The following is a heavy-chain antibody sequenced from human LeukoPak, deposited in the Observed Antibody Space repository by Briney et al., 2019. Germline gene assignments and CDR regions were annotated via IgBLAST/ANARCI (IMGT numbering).Heavy chain of an antibody. V-gene: IGHV4-59*01. CDR2: IYYSGST. Sequence: SETLSLTCAVSGGSISSYYWSWIRQPPGKGLEWIGYIYYSGSTNYNPSLKGRVTISVDTSKNQFSLKLSSVTAADTAVYYCARDLSSWFDPWGQGTLVTVSS. CDR3: ARDLSSWFDP. J-gene: IGHJ5*02. D-gene: IGHD6-6*01. CDR1: GGSISSYY.